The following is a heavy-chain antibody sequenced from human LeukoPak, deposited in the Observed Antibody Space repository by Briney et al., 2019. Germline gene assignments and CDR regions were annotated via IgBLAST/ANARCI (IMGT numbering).Heavy chain of an antibody. D-gene: IGHD2-15*01. Sequence: GGSLRLSCAASGFTFNNYAMSWVRQAPGKGLEWVSAISGSGGSTYYADSVKGRFTISRDNSKNTLYLQMNSLRAEDTAVYYCAKVGGYCSGGSCRYYFDYWGQGTLVTVSS. CDR2: ISGSGGST. CDR1: GFTFNNYA. J-gene: IGHJ4*02. V-gene: IGHV3-23*01. CDR3: AKVGGYCSGGSCRYYFDY.